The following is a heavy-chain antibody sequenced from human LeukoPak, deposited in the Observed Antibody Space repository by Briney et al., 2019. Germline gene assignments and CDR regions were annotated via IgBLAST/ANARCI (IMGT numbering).Heavy chain of an antibody. D-gene: IGHD3-10*01. CDR3: ARDYALWFGEPYYFDY. J-gene: IGHJ4*02. Sequence: GGSLRLSCAASGFTFSKLGMTWVRQAPGKGLEWVSAIDASGRNTHYADSVRGRFSISRDNSKNTVILQMNSLRAEDTAVYYCARDYALWFGEPYYFDYWGQGTLVTVSS. CDR2: IDASGRNT. V-gene: IGHV3-23*01. CDR1: GFTFSKLG.